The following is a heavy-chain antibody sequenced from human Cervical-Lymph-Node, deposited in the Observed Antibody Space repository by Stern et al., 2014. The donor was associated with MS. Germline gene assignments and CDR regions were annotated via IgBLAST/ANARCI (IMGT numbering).Heavy chain of an antibody. CDR3: TKGFTVTGTGYGVDV. V-gene: IGHV3-23*01. Sequence: EVQLLESGGGLVQPGGSLRLSCAPSGFTFNNYAMSWIRQAPGKRLEWISSISGSGGNTFYADSVKGRFTIFRDNSKNTLEMQMNSLRAEDSALYYCTKGFTVTGTGYGVDVWGQGTTVTVSS. CDR1: GFTFNNYA. D-gene: IGHD6-19*01. J-gene: IGHJ6*02. CDR2: ISGSGGNT.